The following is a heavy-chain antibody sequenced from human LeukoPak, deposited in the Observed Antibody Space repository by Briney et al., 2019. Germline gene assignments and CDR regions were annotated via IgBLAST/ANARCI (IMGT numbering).Heavy chain of an antibody. D-gene: IGHD3-22*01. V-gene: IGHV3-23*01. CDR2: ICGSGGST. Sequence: GGSLRLSCAASGFTFSSYAMSWVRQAPGKGLEWVSAICGSGGSTYYADSVKGRFTISRDNSKNTLYLQMNSLRAEDTAVYYCAKSTFIPYYYDSSGYYYFDYWGQGTLVTVSS. CDR3: AKSTFIPYYYDSSGYYYFDY. CDR1: GFTFSSYA. J-gene: IGHJ4*02.